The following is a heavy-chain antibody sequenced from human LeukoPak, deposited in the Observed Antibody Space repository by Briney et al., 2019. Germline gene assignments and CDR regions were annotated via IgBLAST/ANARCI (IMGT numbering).Heavy chain of an antibody. V-gene: IGHV4-34*01. J-gene: IGHJ4*02. D-gene: IGHD5-12*01. CDR3: ARGRARMTRAYFDY. CDR2: INHSGST. CDR1: GGSFSGYY. Sequence: SETLSLTCAVYGGSFSGYYWSWIRQPPGKGLEWIGEINHSGSTNYNPSLKSRVTISVDTSKNQFSLKLSSVTAADTAVYYCARGRARMTRAYFDYWGQGTLVTVS.